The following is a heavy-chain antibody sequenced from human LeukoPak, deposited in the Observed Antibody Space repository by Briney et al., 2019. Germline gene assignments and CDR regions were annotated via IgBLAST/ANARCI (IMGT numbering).Heavy chain of an antibody. CDR1: GFTFSTYS. CDR2: ISYDGTNK. J-gene: IGHJ4*02. V-gene: IGHV3-30-3*01. CDR3: AKDHSKIQPFDY. Sequence: GGSLRLSCAASGFTFSTYSMHWVRQAPGKGLEWVALISYDGTNKYYADSVKGRFTISRDNSKNTLYLQMNSLRAEDTAVYYCAKDHSKIQPFDYWGQGTLVTVSS. D-gene: IGHD5-18*01.